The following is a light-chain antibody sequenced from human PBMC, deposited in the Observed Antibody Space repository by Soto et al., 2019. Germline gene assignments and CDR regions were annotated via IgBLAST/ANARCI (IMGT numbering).Light chain of an antibody. V-gene: IGLV2-14*03. CDR3: TSWTTSTTMI. Sequence: QSVLTQPASVSGSPGQSITISCTGTSSDIGAYNYVSWYQQHPGKAPKLMIYDVNIRPSGVSNRFSGSKSGNTAPLTISGLQAEDEADYYCTSWTTSTTMIFGGGTQLTVL. CDR2: DVN. CDR1: SSDIGAYNY. J-gene: IGLJ2*01.